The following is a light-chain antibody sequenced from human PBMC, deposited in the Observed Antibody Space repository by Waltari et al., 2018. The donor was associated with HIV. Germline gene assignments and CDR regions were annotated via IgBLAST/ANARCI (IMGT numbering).Light chain of an antibody. CDR2: DTY. Sequence: QSVLTQPPSVSAAPGQKVPISCSGSSPAIGSYSVSWYQQFPGTAPRRLIFDTYKRPSGIPDRFSASKSGTSATLDITGLQTGDEADYYCATWDNSLSIGVFGGGTKLTVL. V-gene: IGLV1-51*01. CDR3: ATWDNSLSIGV. CDR1: SPAIGSYS. J-gene: IGLJ3*02.